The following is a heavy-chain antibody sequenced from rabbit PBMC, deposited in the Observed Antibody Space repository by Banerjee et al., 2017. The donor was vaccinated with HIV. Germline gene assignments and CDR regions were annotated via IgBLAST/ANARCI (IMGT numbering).Heavy chain of an antibody. CDR3: ARGLGGAAGNGYGL. D-gene: IGHD8-1*01. CDR1: GIDFSSYYY. CDR2: IYVGSSDTT. J-gene: IGHJ6*01. V-gene: IGHV1S45*01. Sequence: QEQLEESGGGLVKPGGTLTLTCKASGIDFSSYYYMCWVRQAPGKGLEWIACIYVGSSDTTWYASWAKGRFPISRTASPTVTLQMTSLTAADTATYFCARGLGGAAGNGYGLWGQGPIVTVS.